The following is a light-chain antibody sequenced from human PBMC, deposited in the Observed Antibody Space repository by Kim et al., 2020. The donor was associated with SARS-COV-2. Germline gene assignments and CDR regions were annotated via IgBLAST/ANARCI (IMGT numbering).Light chain of an antibody. J-gene: IGKJ2*01. CDR3: QQDYNLPLT. CDR2: GAS. Sequence: PGGRVTLSCRASQSVSSSYLTWYQQKPGQAPRLLIYGASTRATGIPARFSGSGSGTDFTLTISSLQPEDFAVYYCQQDYNLPLTFGQGTKLEI. V-gene: IGKV3D-7*01. CDR1: QSVSSSY.